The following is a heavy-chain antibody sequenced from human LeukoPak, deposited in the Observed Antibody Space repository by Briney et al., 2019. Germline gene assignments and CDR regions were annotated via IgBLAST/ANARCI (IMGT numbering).Heavy chain of an antibody. V-gene: IGHV3-7*01. CDR1: GFIFRSYW. D-gene: IGHD1-1*01. CDR3: ARDGNACTRDY. J-gene: IGHJ4*02. Sequence: GGSLRLSCAASGFIFRSYWMVWVRQAPGKGLEWVASIDEHGFKTYYAASVTGRFTIAKETAKNSLDLQMNSLKADDTAVYYSARDGNACTRDYWGQEALVTVSS. CDR2: IDEHGFKT.